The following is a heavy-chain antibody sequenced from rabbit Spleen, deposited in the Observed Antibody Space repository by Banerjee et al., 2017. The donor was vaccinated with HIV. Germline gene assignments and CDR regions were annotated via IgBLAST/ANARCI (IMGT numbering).Heavy chain of an antibody. CDR1: GFTLSSYY. V-gene: IGHV1S7*01. Sequence: QLKESGGGLVQPGGSLKLSCKASGFTLSSYYMNWVRQAPGKGLEWIGYFDPVFGGTYYASWVNGQFTISSHNAQNTLYLQLNSLTAADTATYFCARGPPYAGYALNLWGPGTLVTVS. CDR3: ARGPPYAGYALNL. CDR2: FDPVFGGT. J-gene: IGHJ4*01. D-gene: IGHD7-1*01.